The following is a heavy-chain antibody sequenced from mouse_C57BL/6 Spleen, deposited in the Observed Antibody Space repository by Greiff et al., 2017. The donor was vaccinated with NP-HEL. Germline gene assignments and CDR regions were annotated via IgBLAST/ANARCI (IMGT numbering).Heavy chain of an antibody. CDR1: GYTFTDYN. J-gene: IGHJ2*01. D-gene: IGHD2-1*01. V-gene: IGHV1-22*01. CDR3: ARGNYGNSYFDY. CDR2: INPNNGGT. Sequence: EVQLVESGPELVKPGASVKMSCKASGYTFTDYNMHWVKQSHGKSLEWIGYINPNNGGTSYNQKFKGKATLTVNQSSSTAYMELRSLTSEDSAVYYCARGNYGNSYFDYWGQGTTLTVSS.